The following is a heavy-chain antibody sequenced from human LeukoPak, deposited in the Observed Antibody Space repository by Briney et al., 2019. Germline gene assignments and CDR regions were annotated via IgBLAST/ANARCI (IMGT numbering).Heavy chain of an antibody. Sequence: GGSLRLSCAASGFTFSSYSMNWVRQAPGKGLEWVSSIGSSSYIYYADSVEGRFTISRDNAKNSLYLQMNSLRAEDTAVYYCAASTKHTAMVDYWGQGTLVTVSS. J-gene: IGHJ4*02. V-gene: IGHV3-21*01. CDR3: AASTKHTAMVDY. CDR2: IGSSSYI. D-gene: IGHD5-18*01. CDR1: GFTFSSYS.